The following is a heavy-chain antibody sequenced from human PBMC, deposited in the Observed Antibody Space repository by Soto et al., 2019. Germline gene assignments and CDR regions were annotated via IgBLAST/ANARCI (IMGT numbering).Heavy chain of an antibody. Sequence: QVQLVQSGAEVKKPGSSVKVSCKASGGTFSTYTITWVRQAPGQGLEWMGRFIPMLSVATYAQRLQGRVTXTXEXTTSTAYMELSSLRSEDTAVYFCAFAQGIERRTVDYWGQGNLVTVSS. CDR1: GGTFSTYT. V-gene: IGHV1-69*02. CDR2: FIPMLSVA. J-gene: IGHJ4*02. CDR3: AFAQGIERRTVDY. D-gene: IGHD1-1*01.